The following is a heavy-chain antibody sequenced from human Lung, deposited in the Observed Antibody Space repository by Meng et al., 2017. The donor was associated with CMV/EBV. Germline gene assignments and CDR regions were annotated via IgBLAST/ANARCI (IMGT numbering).Heavy chain of an antibody. Sequence: LTXAASGFTFNTHAMNWVRQAPGKGLEWIAGVSGSGSTTYYADSVRGRFTVSRDNSRNTLDLQMDSMRPADTAVYYCAKDLLAAYFYYYAMDVWGPGXTVTVSS. CDR1: GFTFNTHA. CDR2: VSGSGSTT. V-gene: IGHV3-23*01. J-gene: IGHJ6*01. CDR3: AKDLLAAYFYYYAMDV. D-gene: IGHD2-21*01.